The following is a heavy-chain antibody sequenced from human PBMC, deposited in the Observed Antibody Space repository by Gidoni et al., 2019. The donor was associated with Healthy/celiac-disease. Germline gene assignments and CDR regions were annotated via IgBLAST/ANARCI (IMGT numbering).Heavy chain of an antibody. CDR2: ISGSGGST. CDR1: GFTFSSYA. CDR3: AKGEGSPEIVEDAFDI. Sequence: EVQLLESGGGLVQPGGSLRLSCAASGFTFSSYAMSWVRQAPGKGLEWVSAISGSGGSTYYADSVKGRFTISRDNSKNTLYLQMNSLRAEDTAVYYCAKGEGSPEIVEDAFDIWGQGTMVTVSS. V-gene: IGHV3-23*01. D-gene: IGHD3-22*01. J-gene: IGHJ3*02.